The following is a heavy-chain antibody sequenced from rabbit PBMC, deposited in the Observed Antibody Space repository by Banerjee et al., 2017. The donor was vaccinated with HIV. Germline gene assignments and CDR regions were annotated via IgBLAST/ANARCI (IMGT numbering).Heavy chain of an antibody. CDR1: GFSFSSSYY. J-gene: IGHJ4*01. CDR2: IYAGSSGGT. D-gene: IGHD6-1*01. Sequence: QSLEESGGDLVKPGASLTLTCTASGFSFSSSYYMCWVRQAPGKGLEWIACIYAGSSGGTYYATWAKGRFTISKTSSTTVTLQMTSLTAADTGTYFCARGYAGYGYAIYYFKLWGQGTLVTVS. CDR3: ARGYAGYGYAIYYFKL. V-gene: IGHV1S40*01.